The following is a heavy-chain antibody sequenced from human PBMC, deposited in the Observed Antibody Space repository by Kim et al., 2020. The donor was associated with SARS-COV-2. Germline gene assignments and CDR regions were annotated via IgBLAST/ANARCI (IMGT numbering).Heavy chain of an antibody. J-gene: IGHJ4*02. Sequence: SETLSLTCTVSGGSISSYYWSWIRQPPGKGLEWIGYIYYSGSTNYNPSLKSRVTISVDTSKNQFSLKLSSVTAADTAVYYCARAMITMVRGVIGPFDYWGQGTLVTVSS. D-gene: IGHD3-10*01. CDR3: ARAMITMVRGVIGPFDY. V-gene: IGHV4-59*13. CDR1: GGSISSYY. CDR2: IYYSGST.